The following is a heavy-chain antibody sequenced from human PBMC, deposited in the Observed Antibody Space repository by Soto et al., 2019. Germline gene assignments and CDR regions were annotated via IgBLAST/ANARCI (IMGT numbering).Heavy chain of an antibody. J-gene: IGHJ6*02. V-gene: IGHV1-2*02. CDR2: INPNSGGT. CDR3: ARFGVGGNYYYGMDV. CDR1: GYTFTGSY. Sequence: QVQLVQSGAEVKKPGASVKVSCKASGYTFTGSYMHWVRQPPGQGLKWMGWINPNSGGTNYAQKFQGRVTMTRDTSISTAYMELSRLRSDDTAVYYCARFGVGGNYYYGMDVWGQGTTVTVSS. D-gene: IGHD3-3*01.